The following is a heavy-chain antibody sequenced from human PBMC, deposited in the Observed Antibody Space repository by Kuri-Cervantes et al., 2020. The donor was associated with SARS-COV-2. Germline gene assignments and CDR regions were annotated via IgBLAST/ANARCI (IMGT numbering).Heavy chain of an antibody. Sequence: GESLKISCAASGFTFSSYSMNWVRKAPGKGLEWVSYISSSSSTIYYADSVKGRFTISRDNAKNSLYLQMNSLRAEDTAVYYCASLGAFDIWGQGTMVTVSS. CDR1: GFTFSSYS. CDR3: ASLGAFDI. CDR2: ISSSSSTI. V-gene: IGHV3-48*01. J-gene: IGHJ3*02.